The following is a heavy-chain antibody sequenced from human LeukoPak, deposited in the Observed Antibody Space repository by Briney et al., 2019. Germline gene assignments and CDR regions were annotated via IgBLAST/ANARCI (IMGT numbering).Heavy chain of an antibody. CDR2: IWYDGSNK. J-gene: IGHJ4*02. Sequence: PGGSLRLSCAASGFTFSSYGMHWVRQAPGKGLEWVAVIWYDGSNKYYADSVKGRFTISRDNSKNTLYLQMNSLRAEDTAVYYCAKSRRKPDYYGSGSYYIPDYWGQGTLVIVSS. CDR3: AKSRRKPDYYGSGSYYIPDY. V-gene: IGHV3-33*06. D-gene: IGHD3-10*01. CDR1: GFTFSSYG.